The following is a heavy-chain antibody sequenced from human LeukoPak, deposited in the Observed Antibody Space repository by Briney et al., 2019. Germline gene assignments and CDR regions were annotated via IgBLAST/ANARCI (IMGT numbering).Heavy chain of an antibody. Sequence: SETLSLTCTVSGGSINYYWSWIRQSPGKGLEWIGYITSSGYTNYNPSLRSRVTISLDTSKMQFSLRLSSVTAADTAVYFCARDFGYSTAGDHYYGMDVWGQGTTVSVSS. V-gene: IGHV4-59*01. CDR1: GGSINYY. D-gene: IGHD5-12*01. CDR2: ITSSGYT. CDR3: ARDFGYSTAGDHYYGMDV. J-gene: IGHJ6*02.